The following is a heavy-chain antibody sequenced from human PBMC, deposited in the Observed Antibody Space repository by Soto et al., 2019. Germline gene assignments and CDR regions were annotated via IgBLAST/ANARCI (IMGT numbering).Heavy chain of an antibody. CDR1: GGSISSGGYS. D-gene: IGHD3-16*01. J-gene: IGHJ6*02. CDR3: ARLQGGYYYYGMDV. Sequence: SETLSLTCAVSGGSISSGGYSWSWIRQPPGKGLEWIGYIYHSGSIYYNPSLKSRVTISVDTSKNQFSLKLSSVTAADTAVYYCARLQGGYYYYGMDVWGQGTTVTVSS. CDR2: IYHSGSI. V-gene: IGHV4-30-2*03.